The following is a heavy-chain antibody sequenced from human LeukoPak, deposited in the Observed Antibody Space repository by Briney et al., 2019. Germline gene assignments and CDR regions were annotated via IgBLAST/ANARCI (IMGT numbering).Heavy chain of an antibody. CDR3: ARGWFGESFDY. V-gene: IGHV3-7*03. Sequence: PGGSLRLSCAASGCTFSTHWMTWVRQAPGKGLEWVANIKQDGSEKYYVDSVKGRFTISRDNAKNSLYLQMNSLRAEDTALYYCARGWFGESFDYWGQGTLVTVSS. D-gene: IGHD3-10*01. J-gene: IGHJ4*02. CDR1: GCTFSTHW. CDR2: IKQDGSEK.